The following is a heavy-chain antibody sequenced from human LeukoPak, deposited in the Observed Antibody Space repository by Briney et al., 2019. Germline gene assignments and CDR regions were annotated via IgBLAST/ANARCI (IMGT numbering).Heavy chain of an antibody. CDR3: ARGWDTGYGYYGMDV. J-gene: IGHJ6*02. CDR2: IYDSGTT. Sequence: SETLSLTCSVSGGSISSYYWSWIRQSPEKGLEWIGYIYDSGTTNYNPSLKSRVLMSVDTSKTQVSLKVKSVTAADTAVYYCARGWDTGYGYYGMDVWGQGTTVTVSS. D-gene: IGHD5-18*01. CDR1: GGSISSYY. V-gene: IGHV4-59*01.